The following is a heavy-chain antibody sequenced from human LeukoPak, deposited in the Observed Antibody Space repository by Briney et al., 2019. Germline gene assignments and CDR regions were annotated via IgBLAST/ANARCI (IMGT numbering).Heavy chain of an antibody. D-gene: IGHD3-10*01. CDR2: INYSGST. J-gene: IGHJ4*02. CDR3: ARGVLWDTGSYFDY. V-gene: IGHV4-59*01. Sequence: SETLSLTCTVSGGSISNYYWSWIRQPPGKGLEWIGYINYSGSTNYNPSLKSRVTISVDTSKNQFSLKLSSVTAADTAVYYCARGVLWDTGSYFDYWGQGTLVTVSS. CDR1: GGSISNYY.